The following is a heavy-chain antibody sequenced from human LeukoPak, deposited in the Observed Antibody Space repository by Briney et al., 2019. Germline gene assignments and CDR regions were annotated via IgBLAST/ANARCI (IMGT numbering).Heavy chain of an antibody. J-gene: IGHJ4*02. CDR2: ISYDGSNK. Sequence: GGSLRLSCAASGFTFSSYGMHWVRQAPGKGLEWVAVISYDGSNKYYADSVKGRFTISRDNSKNALYLQMNSLRAEDTAVYYCAKVARGCGGSCQDETDYWGQGTLVTVSS. CDR3: AKVARGCGGSCQDETDY. D-gene: IGHD2-15*01. V-gene: IGHV3-30*18. CDR1: GFTFSSYG.